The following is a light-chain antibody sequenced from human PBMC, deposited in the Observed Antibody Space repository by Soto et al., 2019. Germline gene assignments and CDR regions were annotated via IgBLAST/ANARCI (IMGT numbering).Light chain of an antibody. Sequence: DTQMTQSPSTRSASVGDRVTITCRASQSSSAWLAWYQQKPGKAPNLLIYQTSTLEIGVPSRFSGSGSGTEFTLTISSLQPDYFATYYCQQYYTYPYTFGQGTKLEIK. CDR2: QTS. J-gene: IGKJ2*01. V-gene: IGKV1-5*03. CDR3: QQYYTYPYT. CDR1: QSSSAW.